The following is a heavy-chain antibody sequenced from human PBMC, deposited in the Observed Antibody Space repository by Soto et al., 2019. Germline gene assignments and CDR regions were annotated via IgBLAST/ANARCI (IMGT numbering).Heavy chain of an antibody. CDR3: ARERRAGNWFDS. Sequence: QVQLQESGPGLVKPSETLSLTCTVSGGPVMSDVYYWSWIRQPPGKGLEWIGYIYNIMSTNYNPSLRSRVSMSLDTSNNQFSLKLTSVTAADTAVYYCARERRAGNWFDSWGQGTLVTVSS. J-gene: IGHJ5*01. CDR2: IYNIMST. CDR1: GGPVMSDVYY. V-gene: IGHV4-61*08. D-gene: IGHD3-10*01.